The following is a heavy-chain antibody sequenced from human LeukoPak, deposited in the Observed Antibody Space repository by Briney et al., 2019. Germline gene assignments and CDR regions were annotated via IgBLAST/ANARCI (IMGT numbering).Heavy chain of an antibody. Sequence: PGGSLRLSCTASGFTFSSYEMHWVRQAPGKGLEWVSYISSTSSTIYYGDSVKGRFTISRDNAKNSLYLQLNSLRVEDTAVYYCARGRGYYFDYWGQGILVTVSS. CDR3: ARGRGYYFDY. V-gene: IGHV3-48*03. J-gene: IGHJ4*02. CDR1: GFTFSSYE. D-gene: IGHD3-10*01. CDR2: ISSTSSTI.